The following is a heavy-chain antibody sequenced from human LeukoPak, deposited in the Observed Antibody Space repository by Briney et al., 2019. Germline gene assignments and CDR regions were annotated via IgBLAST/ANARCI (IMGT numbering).Heavy chain of an antibody. V-gene: IGHV3-23*01. CDR3: AKARSDSSGYYSIFDY. J-gene: IGHJ4*02. CDR1: GFTLSSYA. D-gene: IGHD3-22*01. CDR2: ISGSGGST. Sequence: GGSLRLSSAASGFTLSSYALSGVRQAPGKGLEWVSAISGSGGSTYYADSVKGRVTISRDNSQNTLYMPMNSLSTEDTAVYYCAKARSDSSGYYSIFDYWGQGTLVTVSS.